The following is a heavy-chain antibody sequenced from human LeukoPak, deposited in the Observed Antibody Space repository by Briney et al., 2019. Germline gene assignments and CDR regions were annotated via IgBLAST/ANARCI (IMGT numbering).Heavy chain of an antibody. D-gene: IGHD3-22*01. V-gene: IGHV3-23*01. CDR3: ARAGVWDYSDSSGYHNAAFDI. J-gene: IGHJ3*02. CDR2: TSPSGDIT. CDR1: GFIFSSHG. Sequence: GGSLRLSCAASGFIFSSHGMNWVRQAPGKGLEWVSGTSPSGDITYYADSVKGRFTISRDNSKNTVYLQMDSLRFEDAAVYYCARAGVWDYSDSSGYHNAAFDIWGQGTMVTVSS.